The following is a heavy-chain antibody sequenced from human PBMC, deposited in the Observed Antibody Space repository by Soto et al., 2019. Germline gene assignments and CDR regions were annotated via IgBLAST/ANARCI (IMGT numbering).Heavy chain of an antibody. D-gene: IGHD2-8*02. J-gene: IGHJ5*02. CDR3: ANLQSGPSMP. CDR1: GFTLSNDL. CDR2: ISADGSDT. Sequence: GGSLRLSCSASGFTLSNDLVHWVRQSPGKGLVWVSRISADGSDTAYADSVKGRFTISRDNAKNSLYLQMNSLRAEDTAVYYCANLQSGPSMPWGQGTLVTVSS. V-gene: IGHV3-74*01.